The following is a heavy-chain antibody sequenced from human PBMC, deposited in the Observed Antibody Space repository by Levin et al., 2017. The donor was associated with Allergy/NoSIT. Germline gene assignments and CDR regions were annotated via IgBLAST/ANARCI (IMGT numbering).Heavy chain of an antibody. J-gene: IGHJ4*02. CDR2: IKSRADGGTP. V-gene: IGHV3-15*07. CDR3: TTGLAISGWGH. D-gene: IGHD6-19*01. CDR1: GFTFINAW. Sequence: GESLKISCAASGFTFINAWMNWVRQAPGKGLQWVARIKSRADGGTPESAAPVKGRFTISRDDSKNTLYLQMNSLKIEDTAGYYCTTGLAISGWGHWGRGVLVTVSS.